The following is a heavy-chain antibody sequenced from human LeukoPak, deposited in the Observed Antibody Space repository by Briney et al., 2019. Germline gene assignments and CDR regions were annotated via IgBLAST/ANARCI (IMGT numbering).Heavy chain of an antibody. D-gene: IGHD3-9*01. Sequence: PSETLSLTCAVYGGSFTKHQWSWIRQPPGKGLEWIGAINDGGSTNYNPSLKSRVTISVDTSKNQFSLRLSSMTAADTAVYYCARRYFDWLLYNGGYYDHYYGMDVWGQGTTVTVSS. J-gene: IGHJ6*02. V-gene: IGHV4-34*01. CDR1: GGSFTKHQ. CDR2: INDGGST. CDR3: ARRYFDWLLYNGGYYDHYYGMDV.